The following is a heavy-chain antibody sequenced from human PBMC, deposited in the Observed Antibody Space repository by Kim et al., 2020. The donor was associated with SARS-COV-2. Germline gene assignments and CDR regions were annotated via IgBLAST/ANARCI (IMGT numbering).Heavy chain of an antibody. D-gene: IGHD5-18*01. Sequence: SETLSLTCTVSGGSVNSGGHCWSWIRQHPGKGLEWIGYMCYSGTTYYSPSLESRVTISVDTSKNQFSLNLNSVTAADTAIYYCATWGRSYGNSFDHWGQG. CDR1: GGSVNSGGHC. CDR3: ATWGRSYGNSFDH. V-gene: IGHV4-31*03. J-gene: IGHJ5*02. CDR2: MCYSGTT.